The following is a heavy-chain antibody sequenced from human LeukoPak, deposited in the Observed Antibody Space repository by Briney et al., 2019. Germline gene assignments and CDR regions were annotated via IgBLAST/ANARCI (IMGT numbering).Heavy chain of an antibody. CDR2: IGRSGSTA. J-gene: IGHJ3*01. CDR1: GFNFSSYD. V-gene: IGHV3-48*03. Sequence: GGSLRLSCVASGFNFSSYDMNWVRQAPGKGRECLSYIGRSGSTAYYADSVKGRFTISRDNAKNSLFLQMNSLRGEDWAVYYCATSALTGVAFDFWGQGTMVTVS. CDR3: ATSALTGVAFDF. D-gene: IGHD6-6*01.